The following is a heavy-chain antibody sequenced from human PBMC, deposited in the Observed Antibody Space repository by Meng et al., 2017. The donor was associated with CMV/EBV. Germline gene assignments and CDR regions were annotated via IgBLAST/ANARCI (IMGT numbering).Heavy chain of an antibody. Sequence: GGPLRLSCAASGFTFSSYSMNWVRQAPGKGLEWVSSISSSSSYIYYADSVKGRFTITRDNAKNSLYLQMTSLRAEDTAVYYCVGGIVVVPAAILYYSCGMDVWGQGTTVTVSS. CDR3: VGGIVVVPAAILYYSCGMDV. CDR2: ISSSSSYI. J-gene: IGHJ6*02. CDR1: GFTFSSYS. V-gene: IGHV3-21*01. D-gene: IGHD2-2*01.